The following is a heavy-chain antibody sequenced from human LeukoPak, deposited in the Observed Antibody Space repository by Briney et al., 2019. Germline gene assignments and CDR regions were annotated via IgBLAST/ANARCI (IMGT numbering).Heavy chain of an antibody. CDR1: GDSISSAY. CDR3: ARGYSGSYRILSYYYYMDV. J-gene: IGHJ6*03. Sequence: ETLSLTCTVSGDSISSAYWGWIRQSAGKGLEYIGRLYVNGSPNSNPSLKSRVTISVDTSKNQFSLKLSSVTAADTAVYYCARGYSGSYRILSYYYYMDVWGKGTTVTVSS. CDR2: LYVNGSP. D-gene: IGHD1-26*01. V-gene: IGHV4-4*07.